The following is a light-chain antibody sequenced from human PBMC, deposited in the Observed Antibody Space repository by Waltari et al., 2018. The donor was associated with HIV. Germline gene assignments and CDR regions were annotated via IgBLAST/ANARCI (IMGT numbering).Light chain of an antibody. CDR2: CNR. J-gene: IGLJ2*01. CDR3: QSYDSSLSGVV. Sequence: QSVLTQPPSVSGAPGQRVTISCTGSSSNIGAGFDVPWYQQRPGTAPKLLIYCNRNRPSGVPDRFYGSKSGTSASLAITGLQAEDEADYYCQSYDSSLSGVVFGGGTRLTVL. CDR1: SSNIGAGFD. V-gene: IGLV1-40*01.